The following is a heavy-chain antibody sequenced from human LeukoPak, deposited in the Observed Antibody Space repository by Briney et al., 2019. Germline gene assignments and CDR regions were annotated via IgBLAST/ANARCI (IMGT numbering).Heavy chain of an antibody. Sequence: SETLSLTCAVYGGSFSTYYWSWIRQSPGKGLEWIAEINHRGDTNYNPSVKSRVTISVDTSKNQFSLKITSLTAADTAVYYCAGGPTISETVYFDYWGQGTLVTVSS. CDR3: AGGPTISETVYFDY. CDR1: GGSFSTYY. V-gene: IGHV4-34*01. CDR2: INHRGDT. J-gene: IGHJ4*02. D-gene: IGHD1-1*01.